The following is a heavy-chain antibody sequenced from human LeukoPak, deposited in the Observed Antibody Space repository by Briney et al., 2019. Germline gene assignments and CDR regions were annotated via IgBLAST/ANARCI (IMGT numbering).Heavy chain of an antibody. D-gene: IGHD4-17*01. CDR1: GYTFTSYG. CDR2: ISAYNGNT. CDR3: ARDLRLGYGDYGSFDY. Sequence: ASVKVSCKASGYTFTSYGISWVRQAPGQGLEWMGWISAYNGNTNYAQKLQGRVTMTTDTSTSTAYMELRSLRSDVTAVYYCARDLRLGYGDYGSFDYWGQGTLVTVSS. J-gene: IGHJ4*02. V-gene: IGHV1-18*01.